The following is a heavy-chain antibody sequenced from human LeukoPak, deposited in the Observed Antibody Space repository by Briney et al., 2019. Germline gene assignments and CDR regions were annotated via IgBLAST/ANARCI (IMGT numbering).Heavy chain of an antibody. CDR2: TKNKNDGLTT. CDR3: TMIQGWGSGSYYVDY. J-gene: IGHJ4*02. V-gene: IGHV3-15*01. D-gene: IGHD3-10*01. CDR1: GFNFGDHW. Sequence: GGSLRLSCVASGFNFGDHWMSWVRQAPGKGLEWVGRTKNKNDGLTTDYAAPVKGRFTISRDESKNTLYLQMNSLKTEDTAVYYCTMIQGWGSGSYYVDYWGQGALVTVSS.